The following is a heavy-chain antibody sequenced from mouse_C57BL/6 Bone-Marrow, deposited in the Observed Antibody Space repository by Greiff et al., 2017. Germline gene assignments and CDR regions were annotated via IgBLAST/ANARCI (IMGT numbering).Heavy chain of an antibody. D-gene: IGHD1-1*01. CDR2: IYPGDGDT. CDR3: ARVRITTVVATDY. CDR1: GYAFSSSW. Sequence: VQLMESGPELVKPGASVKISCKASGYAFSSSWMNWVKQRPGKGLEWIGRIYPGDGDTNYNGKFKGKATLTADKSSSTAYMQLSSLTSEDSAVYFCARVRITTVVATDYWGQGTTLTVSS. J-gene: IGHJ2*01. V-gene: IGHV1-82*01.